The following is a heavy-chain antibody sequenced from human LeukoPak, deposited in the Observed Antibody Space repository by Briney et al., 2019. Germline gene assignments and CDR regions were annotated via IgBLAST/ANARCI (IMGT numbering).Heavy chain of an antibody. D-gene: IGHD3-22*01. V-gene: IGHV3-7*01. CDR1: GFTFSSYS. CDR2: IKKDGSEK. Sequence: GGSLRLSCAASGFTFSSYSMNWVRQAPGKGLEWVANIKKDGSEKYYVDSVKGRFTISRDNAKNSLYLQMNSLRAEDTAVYYCARREAMIVVVGFDYWGQGTLVTVSS. J-gene: IGHJ4*02. CDR3: ARREAMIVVVGFDY.